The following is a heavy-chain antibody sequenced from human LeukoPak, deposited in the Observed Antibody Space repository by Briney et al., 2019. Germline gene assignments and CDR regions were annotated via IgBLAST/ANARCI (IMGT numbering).Heavy chain of an antibody. CDR2: IFTSGTT. D-gene: IGHD3-10*01. Sequence: PSETLSLTCTVSGDSISSYYWSWIRQPAGKGLEWIGSIFTSGTTKYNPSLTSRVAMSVDTSQNHFSLTLTSMTAADTAVYYCARLRRTVRGIWYFDLWGRGTLVTVSS. CDR3: ARLRRTVRGIWYFDL. V-gene: IGHV4-4*07. J-gene: IGHJ2*01. CDR1: GDSISSYY.